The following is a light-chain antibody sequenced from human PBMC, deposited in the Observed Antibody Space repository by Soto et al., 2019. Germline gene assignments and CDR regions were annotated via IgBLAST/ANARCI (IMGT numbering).Light chain of an antibody. CDR1: QSVSSSY. J-gene: IGKJ1*01. CDR3: QKYGNFWT. V-gene: IGKV3-20*01. Sequence: EDVLAQSPGALSLSPGERAALSCRASQSVSSSYLAWYQQKPGQAPRLLIYGASSRATGIPDRFSGSGSGTDFSLTTRRLEPDDFAVYYCQKYGNFWTFGQGTKVDI. CDR2: GAS.